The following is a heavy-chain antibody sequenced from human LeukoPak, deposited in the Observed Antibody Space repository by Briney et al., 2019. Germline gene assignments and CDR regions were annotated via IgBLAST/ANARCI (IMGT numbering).Heavy chain of an antibody. V-gene: IGHV4-61*05. CDR3: ARVTSGYVGYYMDV. Sequence: SETLSLTCTVSGGSISSSSYYWGWIRQPPGKGLEWIGYIYYSGSTNYNPSLKSRVTISVDTSKNQFSLKLSSVTAADTAVYYCARVTSGYVGYYMDVWGKGTTVTVSS. J-gene: IGHJ6*03. D-gene: IGHD5-12*01. CDR1: GGSISSSSYY. CDR2: IYYSGST.